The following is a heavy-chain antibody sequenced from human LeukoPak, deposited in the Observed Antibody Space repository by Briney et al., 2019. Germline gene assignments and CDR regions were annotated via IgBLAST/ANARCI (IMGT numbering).Heavy chain of an antibody. V-gene: IGHV4-59*04. CDR2: IYHSGST. Sequence: SETLSLTCTVSGASITHNYWSWIRQPPGKGLEWIGNIYHSGSTYYNPSLMSRVTISVDTSKNQFSLKLSSVTAADTAVYYCAGHSSGWYKYFDLWGRGTLVTVSS. CDR3: AGHSSGWYKYFDL. J-gene: IGHJ2*01. D-gene: IGHD6-19*01. CDR1: GASITHNY.